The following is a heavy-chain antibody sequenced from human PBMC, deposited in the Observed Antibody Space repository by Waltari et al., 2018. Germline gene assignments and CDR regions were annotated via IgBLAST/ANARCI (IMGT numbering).Heavy chain of an antibody. CDR2: IKQDGSEK. Sequence: EVQLVESGGGLVQPGGSLRLSCAASGFTFSSYWMSWVRQAPGKGLEWVANIKQDGSEKYYVDSVKGRFTISRDNAKNSLYLQMNSLRAEDTAVYYCAREEYSSSSGGFDYWGQGTLVTVSS. V-gene: IGHV3-7*01. CDR3: AREEYSSSSGGFDY. CDR1: GFTFSSYW. D-gene: IGHD6-6*01. J-gene: IGHJ4*02.